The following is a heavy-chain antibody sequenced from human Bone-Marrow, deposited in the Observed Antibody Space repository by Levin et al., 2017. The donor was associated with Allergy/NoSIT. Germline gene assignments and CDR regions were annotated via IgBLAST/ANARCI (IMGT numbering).Heavy chain of an antibody. Sequence: ASVKVSCKASGGTFSSYAISWVRQAPGQGLEWMGGIIPIFGTANYAQKFQGRVTITADESTSTAYMELSSLRSEDTAVYYCASTIVVVPAAKVYWFDPWGQGTLVTVSS. CDR2: IIPIFGTA. D-gene: IGHD2-2*01. CDR3: ASTIVVVPAAKVYWFDP. CDR1: GGTFSSYA. V-gene: IGHV1-69*13. J-gene: IGHJ5*02.